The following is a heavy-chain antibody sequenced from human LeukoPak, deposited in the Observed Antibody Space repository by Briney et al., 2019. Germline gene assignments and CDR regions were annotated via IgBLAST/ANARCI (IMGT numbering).Heavy chain of an antibody. V-gene: IGHV1-2*02. CDR3: ASICSSTSCCGHWFDP. D-gene: IGHD2-2*01. Sequence: ASVKVSCKASGYTFTGYYMHWVRQAPGQGLEWMGWINPNSGGTNYAQKFQGRVTMTRDTSISTAYMELSRLRSDDTAVYYCASICSSTSCCGHWFDPWGQGTLVTVSS. CDR1: GYTFTGYY. J-gene: IGHJ5*02. CDR2: INPNSGGT.